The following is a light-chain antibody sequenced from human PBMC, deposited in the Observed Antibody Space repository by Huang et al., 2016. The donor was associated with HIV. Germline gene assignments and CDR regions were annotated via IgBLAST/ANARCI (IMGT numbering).Light chain of an antibody. CDR1: QSVGTK. CDR2: GAS. CDR3: QQYSNWPPIT. J-gene: IGKJ5*01. Sequence: EIVLTQSPATLSVSPGERVTLSCRASQSVGTKLAWYKQKPGQAPRLLIYGASTRAAAVTARFSGSGSGTEFTLTISSLQSEDFALFYCQQYSNWPPITFGQGTRLEIK. V-gene: IGKV3-15*01.